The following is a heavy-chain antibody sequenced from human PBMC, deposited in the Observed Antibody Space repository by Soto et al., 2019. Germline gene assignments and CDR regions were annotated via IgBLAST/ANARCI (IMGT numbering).Heavy chain of an antibody. D-gene: IGHD1-7*01. CDR1: GFTFSSYG. Sequence: QVQLVESGGGVVQPGRSLRLSCAASGFTFSSYGMHWVRQAPGKGLEWVAVISYDGSNKYYADFVKGRVTISRDTSRNTLYLQMTSLRAEDTAVYYCAKDAGITGTPGDFDYWGQGTLVTVSS. V-gene: IGHV3-30*18. CDR3: AKDAGITGTPGDFDY. CDR2: ISYDGSNK. J-gene: IGHJ4*02.